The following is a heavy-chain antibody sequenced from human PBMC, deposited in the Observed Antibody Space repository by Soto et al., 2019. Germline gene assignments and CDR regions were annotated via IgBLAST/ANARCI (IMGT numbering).Heavy chain of an antibody. CDR1: GGSVSSGSYY. CDR3: AREKGYCSSTSCYTIFNWFDP. J-gene: IGHJ5*02. Sequence: SETLSLTCTVSGGSVSSGSYYWSWIRQPPGKGLEWIGYIYYSGSTNYNPSLKSRVTISQDTSKNQFSLKMRSVTAADTAVYYCAREKGYCSSTSCYTIFNWFDPWGQGTLVTVSS. CDR2: IYYSGST. D-gene: IGHD2-2*02. V-gene: IGHV4-61*01.